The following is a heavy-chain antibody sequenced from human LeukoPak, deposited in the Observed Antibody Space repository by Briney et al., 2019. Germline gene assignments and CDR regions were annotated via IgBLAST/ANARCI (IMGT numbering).Heavy chain of an antibody. J-gene: IGHJ3*02. V-gene: IGHV4-4*07. D-gene: IGHD2-15*01. CDR3: VRLSPDIVVVVAATRGAFDI. Sequence: PSETLSLTCIVSGGSISNYYWSWIRQPAGKGLEWIGRIYTSGSTNYNPSLKSRVTMSVDTSKNQFSLKLSSVTAADTAVYYCVRLSPDIVVVVAATRGAFDIWGQGTMVTVSS. CDR1: GGSISNYY. CDR2: IYTSGST.